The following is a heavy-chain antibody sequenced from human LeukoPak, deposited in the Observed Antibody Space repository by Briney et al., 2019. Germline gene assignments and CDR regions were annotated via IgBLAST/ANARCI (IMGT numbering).Heavy chain of an antibody. J-gene: IGHJ3*02. D-gene: IGHD3-22*01. CDR3: ASWGYYYDSSVGFDI. Sequence: SVKVSCKASGGTFSSYAISWVRQAPGQGLEWMGGIIPIFGTANYAQKFQGRVTITTDESTSTAYMELSSLRSEDAAVYYCASWGYYYDSSVGFDIWGQGTMVTVSS. CDR2: IIPIFGTA. CDR1: GGTFSSYA. V-gene: IGHV1-69*05.